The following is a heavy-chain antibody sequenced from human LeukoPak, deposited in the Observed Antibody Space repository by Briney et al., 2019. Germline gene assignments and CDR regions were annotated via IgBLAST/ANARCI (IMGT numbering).Heavy chain of an antibody. CDR1: GGSLSGYY. Sequence: SETLSLTCAVYGGSLSGYYWSWIRQPPGKGLEWIGEINHSGSTNYNPSLKSRVTISVDTSKNQFSLKLSSVTAADTAVYYCARGRPPWVHWGQGTLVTVSS. CDR3: ARGRPPWVH. J-gene: IGHJ4*02. CDR2: INHSGST. V-gene: IGHV4-34*01.